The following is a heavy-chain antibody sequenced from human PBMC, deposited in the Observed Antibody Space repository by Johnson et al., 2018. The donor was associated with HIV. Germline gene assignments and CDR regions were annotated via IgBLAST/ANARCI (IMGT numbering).Heavy chain of an antibody. CDR2: IKQDGSEK. D-gene: IGHD3-10*01. Sequence: EQLVESGGGVVQSGGSLRLSCAASGFTFSSYAMSWVRQAPGKGLEWVANIKQDGSEKYYVDYVKGRFTISRDNAKNSLYLQMNSLRAEDTAVYYCAKAPYGSGIWPGACGIWGQGTMVTVSS. CDR3: AKAPYGSGIWPGACGI. J-gene: IGHJ3*02. CDR1: GFTFSSYA. V-gene: IGHV3-7*02.